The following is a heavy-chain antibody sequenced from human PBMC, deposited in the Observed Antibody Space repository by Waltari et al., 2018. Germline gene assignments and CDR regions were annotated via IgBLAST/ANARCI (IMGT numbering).Heavy chain of an antibody. CDR1: GFTFSSYS. Sequence: EVQLVESGGGLVQPGGSLRLSCAASGFTFSSYSMNWVRQAPGKGLEWVSYISSSSSTIYYADSVKGRFTISRDNAKNSLYLQMNSLRAEDTAVYYCARPLYYDSSGSFDYWGQGTLVTVSS. CDR3: ARPLYYDSSGSFDY. J-gene: IGHJ4*02. V-gene: IGHV3-48*04. D-gene: IGHD3-22*01. CDR2: ISSSSSTI.